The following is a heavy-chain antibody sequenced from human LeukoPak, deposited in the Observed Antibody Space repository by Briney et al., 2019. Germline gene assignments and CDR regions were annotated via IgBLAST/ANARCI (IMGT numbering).Heavy chain of an antibody. CDR1: GFTFSSYE. CDR2: ISSSGSTI. CDR3: ARGRYYYDSSGYYGY. Sequence: GGSLRLSCEASGFTFSSYEMNWVRQAPGKGLEWVSYISSSGSTIYYADSVKGRFTISRDNAKNSLYLQMNSLRAEDTAVYYCARGRYYYDSSGYYGYWGQGTLVTVSS. V-gene: IGHV3-48*03. J-gene: IGHJ4*02. D-gene: IGHD3-22*01.